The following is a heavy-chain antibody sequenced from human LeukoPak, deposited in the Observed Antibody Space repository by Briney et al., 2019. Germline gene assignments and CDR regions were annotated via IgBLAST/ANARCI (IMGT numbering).Heavy chain of an antibody. CDR3: ARVRRAAAGRGGWFDP. V-gene: IGHV4-61*08. D-gene: IGHD6-13*01. J-gene: IGHJ5*02. CDR2: IYYSGST. Sequence: SETLSLTCTVSGDSISSGGYYWSWIRQHPGKGLEWIGYIYYSGSTNYNPSLKSRVTISVDTSKNQFSLKLSSVTAADTAVYYCARVRRAAAGRGGWFDPWGQGTLVTVSS. CDR1: GDSISSGGYY.